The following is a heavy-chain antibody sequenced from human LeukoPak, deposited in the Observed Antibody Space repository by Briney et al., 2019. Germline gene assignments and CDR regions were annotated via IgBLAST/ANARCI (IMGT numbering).Heavy chain of an antibody. J-gene: IGHJ4*02. D-gene: IGHD6-13*01. CDR1: GFTFSSYA. V-gene: IGHV3-23*01. CDR2: ISGSGGST. Sequence: GGSLRLSCAASGFTFSSYAMSWVRQAPGKGLEWVSGISGSGGSTYYADPVKGRFTISRDNSKNTLYLQMNSLRAEDTAVYYCAKPPPDSSSWLFDYWGQGTLVTVSS. CDR3: AKPPPDSSSWLFDY.